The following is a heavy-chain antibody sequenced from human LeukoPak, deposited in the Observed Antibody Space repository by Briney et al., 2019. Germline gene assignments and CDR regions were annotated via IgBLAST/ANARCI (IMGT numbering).Heavy chain of an antibody. V-gene: IGHV3-30*18. CDR2: ISYDGSNK. CDR3: AKNSGSTAL. J-gene: IGHJ4*02. CDR1: GFTFSNYG. D-gene: IGHD1-26*01. Sequence: GGSLRLSCAASGFTFSNYGMHWVRQAPGKGLEWGSVISYDGSNKYYADSVKGRFTISRDNSKTTLYLQMNSLRAEDTAMYYCAKNSGSTALWGQGTLVTVSS.